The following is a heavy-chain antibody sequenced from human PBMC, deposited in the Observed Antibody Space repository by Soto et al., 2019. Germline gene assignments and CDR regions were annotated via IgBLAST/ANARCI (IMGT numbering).Heavy chain of an antibody. J-gene: IGHJ4*02. Sequence: EVQLLESGGGLVQPGGSLRLSCAASEFTFSSYAMSWVRQAPGKGLEWVSAISGSGGSTYYADSVKGRFTISRDNSKNTLYLQVNSLRAEDTAVYYCARRSSGWYFDDWGQGTLVTVSS. CDR2: ISGSGGST. D-gene: IGHD6-19*01. CDR3: ARRSSGWYFDD. V-gene: IGHV3-23*01. CDR1: EFTFSSYA.